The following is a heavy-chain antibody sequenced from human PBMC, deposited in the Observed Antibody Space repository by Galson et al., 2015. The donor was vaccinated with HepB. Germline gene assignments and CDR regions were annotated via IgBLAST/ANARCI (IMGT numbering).Heavy chain of an antibody. Sequence: SLRLSCAASGFTFSSYAIHWVRQAPGMGLEWMSLISYDGSNQYYADSVKGRFTISRDNSKNALYLQMNSLTTEDTAVYYCARDGNWGSEMEWYFDLWGRGTLVTVSS. D-gene: IGHD7-27*01. J-gene: IGHJ2*01. CDR1: GFTFSSYA. CDR2: ISYDGSNQ. V-gene: IGHV3-30-3*01. CDR3: ARDGNWGSEMEWYFDL.